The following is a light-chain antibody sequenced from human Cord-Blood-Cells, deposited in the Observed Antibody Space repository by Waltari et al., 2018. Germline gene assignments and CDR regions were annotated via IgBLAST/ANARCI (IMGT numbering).Light chain of an antibody. J-gene: IGKJ4*01. CDR1: QGISSY. V-gene: IGKV1-8*01. CDR3: QQYYSYPLT. CDR2: AAS. Sequence: AIRMTHSPSSFPASTGERVTITCRASQGISSYLAWYQQKPGKAPKLLIYAASTLQSGVPSRFSGSGSGTDFTLTISCLQSEDFATYYCQQYYSYPLTFGGGTKVEIK.